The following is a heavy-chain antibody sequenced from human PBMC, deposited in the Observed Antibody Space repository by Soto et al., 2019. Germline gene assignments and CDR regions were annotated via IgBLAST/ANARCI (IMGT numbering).Heavy chain of an antibody. J-gene: IGHJ4*02. CDR1: GFTFNTYG. D-gene: IGHD3-10*01. V-gene: IGHV3-21*01. Sequence: EVQLVESGGGLVKPGGSLRLSCAASGFTFNTYGMNWVRQAPGKGLEWVSFISSGSTYIYYADSVKGRFTISRDNAKNSLYLQMNSLRAEDTAVYYCARVLEGYYYGSGSFDYWGQGTLVTVSS. CDR2: ISSGSTYI. CDR3: ARVLEGYYYGSGSFDY.